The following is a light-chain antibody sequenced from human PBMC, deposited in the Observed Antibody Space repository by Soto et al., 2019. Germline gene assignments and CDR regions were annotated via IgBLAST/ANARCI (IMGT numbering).Light chain of an antibody. J-gene: IGKJ1*01. V-gene: IGKV3-20*01. CDR1: QSVSGDY. Sequence: EIVLTQSPGTLSLSPRERATLSCRASQSVSGDYLVWYQLKPGQAPRLLIYGASYRATGIPDRFSGSGSGTDFTLTISRLEPEDFAVYYCQQYGSSPLTFGQGTKVEIK. CDR2: GAS. CDR3: QQYGSSPLT.